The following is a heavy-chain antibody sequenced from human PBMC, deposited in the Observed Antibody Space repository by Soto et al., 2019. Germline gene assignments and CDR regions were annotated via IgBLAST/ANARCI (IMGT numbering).Heavy chain of an antibody. CDR1: GYTFTGYY. J-gene: IGHJ3*02. Sequence: ASVKVSCKASGYTFTGYYMHWVRQAPGQGLEWMGWINPNSGGTNYAQKFQGWVTMTRDTSISTAYMELSRLRSDDTAVYYCARLAYSSSSGGAFDIWGQGTMVTVSS. CDR3: ARLAYSSSSGGAFDI. D-gene: IGHD6-6*01. V-gene: IGHV1-2*04. CDR2: INPNSGGT.